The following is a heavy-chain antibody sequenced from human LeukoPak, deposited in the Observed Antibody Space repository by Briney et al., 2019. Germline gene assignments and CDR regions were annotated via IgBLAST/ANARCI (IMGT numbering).Heavy chain of an antibody. D-gene: IGHD2-15*01. V-gene: IGHV3-66*02. CDR2: IYSGGST. J-gene: IGHJ4*02. CDR3: ARESRVVAGDY. Sequence: GGSLRLSCAASGFTVSSNYVSWVRQAPGKGLEWVSVIYSGGSTYYADSVKGRFTISRDNSKNTLYLQMNSLRAEDTAVYYCARESRVVAGDYWGQGTLVTVSS. CDR1: GFTVSSNY.